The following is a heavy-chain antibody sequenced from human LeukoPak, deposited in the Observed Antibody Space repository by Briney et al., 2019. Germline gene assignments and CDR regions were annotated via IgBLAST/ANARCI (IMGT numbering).Heavy chain of an antibody. CDR3: ARDGTLFGFDP. V-gene: IGHV3-33*01. Sequence: GGSLRLSCAASGFSFSRYGTHWVRQAPGKGLEWVALILFDGSNEYYADSVKGRFTISRDNSKNTLYLQMNSLRTEDTALYYCARDGTLFGFDPWGQGTLVTVSS. J-gene: IGHJ5*02. CDR1: GFSFSRYG. CDR2: ILFDGSNE. D-gene: IGHD1-1*01.